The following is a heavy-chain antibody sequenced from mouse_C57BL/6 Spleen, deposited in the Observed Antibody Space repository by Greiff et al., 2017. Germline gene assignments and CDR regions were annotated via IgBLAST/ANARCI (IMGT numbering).Heavy chain of an antibody. J-gene: IGHJ4*01. D-gene: IGHD2-2*01. Sequence: QVQLQQPGAELVMPGASVKLSCKASGYTFTSYWMHWVKQRPGQGLEWIGEIDPSDSYTNYNQKFKGKSTLTVDKSSSTAYMQRSSLTSEDSAVYDGAKGGYDEYAMDYWCQGTSVTVSS. CDR2: IDPSDSYT. V-gene: IGHV1-69*01. CDR1: GYTFTSYW. CDR3: AKGGYDEYAMDY.